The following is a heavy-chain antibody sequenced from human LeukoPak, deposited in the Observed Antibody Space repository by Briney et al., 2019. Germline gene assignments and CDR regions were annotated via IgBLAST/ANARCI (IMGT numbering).Heavy chain of an antibody. D-gene: IGHD5-12*01. V-gene: IGHV1-46*01. CDR3: ARDGYLFDY. CDR1: GYTFTSYY. J-gene: IGHJ4*02. Sequence: ASVKLSCKASGYTFTSYYMHWVRHPPGQGLEWMGIVNPSGGSTSCAQKFQGRVTMTRDMSTSTVYMELSSLRSEDTAVYYCARDGYLFDYWGQGTLVTVSS. CDR2: VNPSGGST.